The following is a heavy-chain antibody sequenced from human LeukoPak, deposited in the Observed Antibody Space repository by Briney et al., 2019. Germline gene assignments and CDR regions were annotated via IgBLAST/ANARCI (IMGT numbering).Heavy chain of an antibody. V-gene: IGHV1-8*01. D-gene: IGHD2-15*01. CDR3: ASAGPYCSGGSCPPYYYYYMDV. J-gene: IGHJ6*03. CDR2: MNPNSGNT. CDR1: GYTFTSYD. Sequence: GASVKVSCKASGYTFTSYDINWVRQATGQGLEWMGWMNPNSGNTGYAQKFQGRVTMTRNTSISTAYMELSSLRSEDTAVYYCASAGPYCSGGSCPPYYYYYMDVWGKGTTVTISS.